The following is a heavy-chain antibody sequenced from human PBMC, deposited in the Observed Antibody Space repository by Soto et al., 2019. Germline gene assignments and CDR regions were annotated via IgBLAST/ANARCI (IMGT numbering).Heavy chain of an antibody. V-gene: IGHV4-30-4*01. Sequence: SETLPLTCTVSGGSISSGDYCWSWIRKPPGKGLEWIGYIYYSGSTYYNPSLKSRVTISVDNSKNTLYLQMNSLRAEDTALYYCAKGPAGDYGLAGGYWGQGTLVTVSS. J-gene: IGHJ4*02. D-gene: IGHD3-16*01. CDR2: IYYSGST. CDR3: AKGPAGDYGLAGGY. CDR1: GGSISSGDYC.